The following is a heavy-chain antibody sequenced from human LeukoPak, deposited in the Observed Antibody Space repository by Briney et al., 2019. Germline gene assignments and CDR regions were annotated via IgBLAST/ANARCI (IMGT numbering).Heavy chain of an antibody. CDR3: ASRSPALDY. CDR1: GFTFSSYE. J-gene: IGHJ4*02. D-gene: IGHD2-2*01. V-gene: IGHV3-33*08. CDR2: IWYDGSNK. Sequence: GGSLRLTCAASGFTFSSYEMNWVRQAPGKGLEWVAVIWYDGSNKYYADSVKGRFTISRDNSKNTLYLQMNSLRADDTAVYYCASRSPALDYWGQGTLVTVSS.